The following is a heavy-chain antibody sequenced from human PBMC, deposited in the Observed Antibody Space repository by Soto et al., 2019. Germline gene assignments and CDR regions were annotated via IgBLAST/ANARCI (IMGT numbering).Heavy chain of an antibody. D-gene: IGHD1-26*01. CDR3: ARWSFLDY. J-gene: IGHJ4*02. CDR1: GFSFTSYA. V-gene: IGHV3-23*01. Sequence: EVQLLESRGGLVRPGGSLRLSCAASGFSFTSYALSWVRQAPGKGLEWVSTISGSDGKTYYADSVKGRFSISRDTSKTTLYLQMNSLRVEDTAVYYCARWSFLDYWGQGTRVTVS. CDR2: ISGSDGKT.